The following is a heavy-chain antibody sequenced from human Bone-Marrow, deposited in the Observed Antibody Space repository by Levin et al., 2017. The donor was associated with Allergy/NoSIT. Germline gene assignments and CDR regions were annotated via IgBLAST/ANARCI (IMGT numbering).Heavy chain of an antibody. CDR1: GDSIRSGDYY. J-gene: IGHJ3*02. V-gene: IGHV4-30-4*01. CDR2: IYYTGTT. CDR3: ARGGDYVSSRRAFHI. Sequence: LRLSCTVSGDSIRSGDYYWTWIRQPPGTGLEWLGFIYYTGTTSYNPSVQSRLTISIDTSSNHFSLRLTSVTAADTAVYFCARGGDYVSSRRAFHIWGQGTMVTVSS. D-gene: IGHD4-17*01.